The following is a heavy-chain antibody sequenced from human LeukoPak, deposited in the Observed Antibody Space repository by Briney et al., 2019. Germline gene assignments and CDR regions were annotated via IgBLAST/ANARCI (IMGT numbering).Heavy chain of an antibody. CDR1: GVSISRYY. V-gene: IGHV4-59*01. CDR3: ARALMTTVADY. Sequence: SETLSLTCTVSGVSISRYYWTWIRQPPGKGLESIGYIYYTDSTNYNPSLKSRVTMSVDTSKNQFSLKLSSVTAADTAVYYCARALMTTVADYWGQGTLVTVSS. CDR2: IYYTDST. J-gene: IGHJ4*02. D-gene: IGHD4-23*01.